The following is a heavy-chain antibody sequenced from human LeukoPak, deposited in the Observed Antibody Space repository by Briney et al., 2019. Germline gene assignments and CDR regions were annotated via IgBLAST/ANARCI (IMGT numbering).Heavy chain of an antibody. V-gene: IGHV4-31*03. CDR1: GGSISSGGYY. CDR3: ASRRWFGELYDY. D-gene: IGHD3-10*01. Sequence: SQTLSLTCTVSGGSISSGGYYWSWIRQHPGKGLEWIGYIYYSGSTYYNPSLKSRVTISVDTSKNQFSPKLSSVTAADTAVYYCASRRWFGELYDYWGQGTLVTVSS. CDR2: IYYSGST. J-gene: IGHJ4*02.